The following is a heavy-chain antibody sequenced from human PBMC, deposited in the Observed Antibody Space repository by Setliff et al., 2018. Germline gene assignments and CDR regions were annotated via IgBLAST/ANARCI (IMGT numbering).Heavy chain of an antibody. D-gene: IGHD3-3*02. CDR2: VFYTGTT. CDR1: GDSFKSDSFY. Sequence: SETLSLTCTVSGDSFKSDSFYWGWIRQPPGKGLEWIGSVFYTGTTYYTPSLKRRATLSVDTSKNQFSLRLRFVTAADAAVYYCVRQFRMGTLAGGQPESWGPGTLVTVS. J-gene: IGHJ5*02. CDR3: VRQFRMGTLAGGQPES. V-gene: IGHV4-39*01.